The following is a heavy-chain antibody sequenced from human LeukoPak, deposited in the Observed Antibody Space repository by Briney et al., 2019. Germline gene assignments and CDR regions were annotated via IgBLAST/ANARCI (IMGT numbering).Heavy chain of an antibody. D-gene: IGHD3-22*01. Sequence: GGSLRLSCAASGFTFSSYWMHWVRQAPGKGLVWVSRINSDGSSTSYADSVKGRFTISRDNAKNTLYLQMNSLRAEDTAVYYCAREGYSSGYIDYWGQGTLVAVSS. J-gene: IGHJ4*02. CDR3: AREGYSSGYIDY. V-gene: IGHV3-74*01. CDR2: INSDGSST. CDR1: GFTFSSYW.